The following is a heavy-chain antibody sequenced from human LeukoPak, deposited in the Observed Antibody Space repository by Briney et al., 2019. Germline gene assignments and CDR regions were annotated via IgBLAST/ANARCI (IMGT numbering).Heavy chain of an antibody. CDR1: GFTFSSYA. V-gene: IGHV3-23*01. J-gene: IGHJ4*02. D-gene: IGHD3-10*01. CDR3: AKDLDPVLLWFGELFIQFDY. Sequence: GGSLRLSCAASGFTFSSYAMSWVRQAPGKGLEWVSAISGSGGSTYYADSVKGRFTISRDNSKNTLYLQMNSLRAEDTAVYYCAKDLDPVLLWFGELFIQFDYWGQGTLVTVSS. CDR2: ISGSGGST.